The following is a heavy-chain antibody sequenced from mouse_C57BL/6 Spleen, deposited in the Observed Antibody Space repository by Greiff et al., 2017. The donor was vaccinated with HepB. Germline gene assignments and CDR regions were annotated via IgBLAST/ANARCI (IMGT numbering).Heavy chain of an antibody. J-gene: IGHJ2*01. Sequence: QVQLKQSGPELVKPGASVKISCKASGYSFTSYYIHWVKQRPGQGLEWIGWIYPGSGNTKYNEKFKGKATLTADTSSSTAYMQLSSLTSEDSAVYYCARSYYGNYEECYFDYWGQGTTLTVSS. CDR3: ARSYYGNYEECYFDY. CDR2: IYPGSGNT. V-gene: IGHV1-66*01. CDR1: GYSFTSYY. D-gene: IGHD2-10*01.